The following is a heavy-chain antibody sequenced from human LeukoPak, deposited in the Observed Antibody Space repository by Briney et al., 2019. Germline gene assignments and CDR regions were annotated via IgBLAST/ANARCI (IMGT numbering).Heavy chain of an antibody. J-gene: IGHJ4*02. D-gene: IGHD2-15*01. CDR3: ARGVVVADHDY. CDR2: IKQDGSEK. CDR1: GFTVSSNY. Sequence: GGSLRLSCAASGFTVSSNYMSWVRQAPGKGLEWVANIKQDGSEKYYVDSVKGRFTISRDNAKNSLYLQMNSLRAEDTAVYYCARGVVVADHDYWGQGTLVTVSS. V-gene: IGHV3-7*01.